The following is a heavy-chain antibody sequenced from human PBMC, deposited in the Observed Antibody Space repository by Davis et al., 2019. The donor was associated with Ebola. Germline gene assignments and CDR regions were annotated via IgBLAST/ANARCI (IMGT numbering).Heavy chain of an antibody. CDR1: GFTFSTYS. J-gene: IGHJ4*02. CDR2: ISSDSDYI. Sequence: GGSLRLSCAASGFTFSTYSMSWVRQAPGKGLEWVSSISSDSDYIYYADSAKGRFTISRDNAKNTLYLQMNSLRAEDTAVYYCASGRGYSYVDHWGQGTLVTVSS. D-gene: IGHD5-18*01. CDR3: ASGRGYSYVDH. V-gene: IGHV3-21*01.